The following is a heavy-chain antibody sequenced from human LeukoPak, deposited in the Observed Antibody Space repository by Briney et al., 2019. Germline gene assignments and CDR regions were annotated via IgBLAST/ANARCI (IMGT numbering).Heavy chain of an antibody. Sequence: ASVKVSCKASGYTFTSYDINWVRQATGQGLEWMGWMNPNSGNTGYAQKFQGRVTMTRDTSTSTVYMELSSLRSEDTAVYYCARALGGYKAVFDYWGQGTLVTVSS. CDR1: GYTFTSYD. V-gene: IGHV1-8*01. CDR2: MNPNSGNT. CDR3: ARALGGYKAVFDY. D-gene: IGHD3-10*01. J-gene: IGHJ4*02.